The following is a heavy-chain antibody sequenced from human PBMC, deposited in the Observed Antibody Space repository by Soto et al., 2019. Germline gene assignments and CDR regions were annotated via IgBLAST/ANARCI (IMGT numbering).Heavy chain of an antibody. J-gene: IGHJ4*02. V-gene: IGHV3-30-3*01. D-gene: IGHD3-22*01. CDR2: ISYDGSNK. CDR1: GFTFSSYA. CDR3: ASTPPYDSSGYYDYMIDY. Sequence: VQLVESGGGVVQPGRSLRLSCAASGFTFSSYAMHWVRQAPGKGLEWVAVISYDGSNKYYADSVKGRFTISRDNSKNTLYLQMNSLRAEDTAVYYCASTPPYDSSGYYDYMIDYWGQGTLVTVSS.